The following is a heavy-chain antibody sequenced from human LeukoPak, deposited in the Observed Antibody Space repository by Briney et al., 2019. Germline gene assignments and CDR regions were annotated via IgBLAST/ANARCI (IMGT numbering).Heavy chain of an antibody. V-gene: IGHV3-23*01. CDR1: GFTFSSYA. J-gene: IGHJ4*02. Sequence: GGSLRLSCAASGFTFSSYAMSWVRQAPGKGLEWVSAISGGGGSTYYADSVKGRFTISRDNSKNTLYLQMNSLRAEDTAVYYCANEASRFLEWLPFDYWGQGTLVTVSS. CDR2: ISGGGGST. CDR3: ANEASRFLEWLPFDY. D-gene: IGHD3-3*01.